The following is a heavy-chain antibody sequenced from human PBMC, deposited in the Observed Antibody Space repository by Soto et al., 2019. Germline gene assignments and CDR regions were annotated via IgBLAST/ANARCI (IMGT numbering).Heavy chain of an antibody. D-gene: IGHD2-15*01. J-gene: IGHJ5*02. V-gene: IGHV1-24*01. Sequence: ASVKVSCKVSGYTLTELSMHWVRQAPGKGLEWMGGISADNGDTNYAQKLQGRVTMTTDTSTSTAYMELRSLRSDDTAVYYCARIPNQYCSGGSCYQEYNWFDPWGQGTLVTVSS. CDR2: ISADNGDT. CDR3: ARIPNQYCSGGSCYQEYNWFDP. CDR1: GYTLTELS.